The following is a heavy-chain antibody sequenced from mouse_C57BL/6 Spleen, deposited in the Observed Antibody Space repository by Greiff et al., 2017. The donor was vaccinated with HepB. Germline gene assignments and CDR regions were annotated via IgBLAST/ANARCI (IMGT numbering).Heavy chain of an antibody. CDR3: AILIYYDYHYAMDY. CDR2: IYPRSGNT. CDR1: GYTFTSYG. V-gene: IGHV1-81*01. J-gene: IGHJ4*01. Sequence: QVQLQQSGAELARPGASVKLSCKASGYTFTSYGISWVKQRTGQGLEWIGEIYPRSGNTYYNEKFKGKATLTADKSSSTAYMELRSLTSEDSAVYFCAILIYYDYHYAMDYWGQGTSVTVSS. D-gene: IGHD2-4*01.